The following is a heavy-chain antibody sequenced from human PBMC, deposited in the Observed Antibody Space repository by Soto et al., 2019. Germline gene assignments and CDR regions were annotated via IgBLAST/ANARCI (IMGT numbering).Heavy chain of an antibody. CDR1: GGSFSGYY. CDR3: ARGTTPRRGYCGYGSSPFDY. J-gene: IGHJ4*02. D-gene: IGHD5-12*01. CDR2: IDHSGSV. Sequence: PSETLSLTXAVYGGSFSGYYWSWIRLPPGKGLEWIGEIDHSGSVNYNPSLKSRVTMSVDTSKTQFSLKLSSVTAADTAVYYCARGTTPRRGYCGYGSSPFDYWGQGTPVTVSS. V-gene: IGHV4-34*01.